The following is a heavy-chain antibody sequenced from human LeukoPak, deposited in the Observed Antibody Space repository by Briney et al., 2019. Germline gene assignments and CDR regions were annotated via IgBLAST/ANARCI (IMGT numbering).Heavy chain of an antibody. CDR3: ARDVFENVPAPFDY. J-gene: IGHJ4*02. CDR2: IKHDGSEK. Sequence: HTGGSLRLSCAASGFTFSSYWMSWVRQAPGKGLEWVANIKHDGSEKYYVESVKGRFTISRDNAKNSLNLQMNSLRAEDTAVYYCARDVFENVPAPFDYWGQGSLVIVSS. CDR1: GFTFSSYW. V-gene: IGHV3-7*01.